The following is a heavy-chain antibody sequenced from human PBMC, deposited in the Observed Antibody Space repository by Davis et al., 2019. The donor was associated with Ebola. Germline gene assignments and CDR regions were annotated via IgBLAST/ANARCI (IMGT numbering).Heavy chain of an antibody. CDR2: TYYRSKWYS. CDR1: GDSVSSNSAA. Sequence: SQTLSLTCAISGDSVSSNSAAWNWIRQSPSRGLEWLGRTYYRSKWYSDYAVSVQSRITINADTSKNQFSLHLNSVTPEDTAVYYCARHQNVWYYFDHWSQGTLVTVSS. V-gene: IGHV6-1*01. J-gene: IGHJ4*02. D-gene: IGHD2-8*02. CDR3: ARHQNVWYYFDH.